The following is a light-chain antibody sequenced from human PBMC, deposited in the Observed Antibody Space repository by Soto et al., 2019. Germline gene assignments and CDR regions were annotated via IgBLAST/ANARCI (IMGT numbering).Light chain of an antibody. CDR2: DAS. V-gene: IGKV3-15*01. CDR3: QQYNNWWT. Sequence: EIVMTQSPATLSVSPGERATLSCRASQSVSSNLAWYQQKPGQAPRLLIYDASTRATAIPARFSGRGSGTEFTLTISSLQSEDFAVYYWQQYNNWWTFGQGTKVEIK. CDR1: QSVSSN. J-gene: IGKJ1*01.